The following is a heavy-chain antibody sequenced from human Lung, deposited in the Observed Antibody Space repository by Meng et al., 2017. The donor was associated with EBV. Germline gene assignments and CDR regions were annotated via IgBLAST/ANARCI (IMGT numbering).Heavy chain of an antibody. Sequence: QVQLRESGPGQVKPSETLSLTCTVSGDSISSFYYWGWIRQPPGRGLEWIGSVHYTGSTYYSPSLKSRVTVSVDTSKNQFSLRLTSVTAADTAVYYCARPFPSWQSPRLDPFGAWGQGTLVTVSS. J-gene: IGHJ5*02. CDR3: ARPFPSWQSPRLDPFGA. CDR2: VHYTGST. D-gene: IGHD6-19*01. V-gene: IGHV4-39*01. CDR1: GDSISSFYY.